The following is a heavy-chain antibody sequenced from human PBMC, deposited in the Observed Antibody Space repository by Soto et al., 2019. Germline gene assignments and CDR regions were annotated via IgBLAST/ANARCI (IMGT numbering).Heavy chain of an antibody. CDR1: GDSVSSNSAT. CDR2: TYYRSKWYN. CDR3: ARDHRGAKYGLDV. V-gene: IGHV6-1*01. J-gene: IGHJ6*02. Sequence: SQTLSLTCAISGDSVSSNSATWNWIRQSPSRGLEWLGRTYYRSKWYNDYAVSVRSRITISPDTSKNQFSLQLNSVTPEDAAVYYCARDHRGAKYGLDVWGQGTPVTVSS. D-gene: IGHD1-26*01.